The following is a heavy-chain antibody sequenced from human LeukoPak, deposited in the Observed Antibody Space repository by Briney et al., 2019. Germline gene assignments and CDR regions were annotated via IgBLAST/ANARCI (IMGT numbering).Heavy chain of an antibody. V-gene: IGHV4-39*07. CDR2: IYYSGST. D-gene: IGHD2-15*01. J-gene: IGHJ4*02. Sequence: SETLSLTCTVSGGSISSSSYYWGWIRQPPGKGLEWIGGIYYSGSTYYNPSLKSRVTISVDTSKNQFSLKLSSVTAADTAVYYCARRTPGGGGYFDYWGQGTLVTVSS. CDR3: ARRTPGGGGYFDY. CDR1: GGSISSSSYY.